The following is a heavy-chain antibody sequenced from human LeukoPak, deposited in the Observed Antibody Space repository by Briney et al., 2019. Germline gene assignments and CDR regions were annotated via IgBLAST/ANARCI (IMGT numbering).Heavy chain of an antibody. V-gene: IGHV4-31*03. D-gene: IGHD3-3*01. CDR1: GGSISSGGYY. J-gene: IGHJ6*02. CDR2: IYYSGST. CDR3: ARDSSITIFGEDYYGMDV. Sequence: SETLSLTCTVSGGSISSGGYYWSWIRQHPGKGPEWIGYIYYSGSTYYNPPLKSRVTISVDTSKNQFSLKLSSVTAADTAVYYCARDSSITIFGEDYYGMDVWGQGTTVTVSS.